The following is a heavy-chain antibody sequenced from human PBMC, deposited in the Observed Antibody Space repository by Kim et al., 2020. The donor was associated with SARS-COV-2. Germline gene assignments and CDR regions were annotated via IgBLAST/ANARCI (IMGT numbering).Heavy chain of an antibody. V-gene: IGHV4-59*01. CDR3: ARSGQRGAFDI. J-gene: IGHJ3*02. Sequence: NYPPPPTRPVTISVATSKSQFSLKLSSVTAADTAVYYCARSGQRGAFDIWGQGTMVTVSS. D-gene: IGHD1-1*01.